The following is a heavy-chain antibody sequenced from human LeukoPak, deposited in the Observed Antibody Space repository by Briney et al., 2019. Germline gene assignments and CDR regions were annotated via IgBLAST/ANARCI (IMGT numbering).Heavy chain of an antibody. D-gene: IGHD6-13*01. Sequence: GGSLRLSCAASGFTVSSNYMSWVRQAPGKGLEWVSVIYSGGSTYYADSVKGRFTISRDNSKNTLYLQMNSLRAEDTAVYYCARDGDSWTLDYWGQGTLVTVSS. CDR2: IYSGGST. CDR3: ARDGDSWTLDY. CDR1: GFTVSSNY. V-gene: IGHV3-66*01. J-gene: IGHJ4*02.